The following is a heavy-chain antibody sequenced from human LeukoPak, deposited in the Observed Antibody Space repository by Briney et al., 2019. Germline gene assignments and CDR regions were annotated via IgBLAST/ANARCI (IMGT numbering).Heavy chain of an antibody. CDR3: ARNVSLDLAVS. V-gene: IGHV4-39*01. Sequence: SETLSLTCTVSGGSISSSSYYWGWIRQPPGKGLEWIGTFYYGGRTYYNPSLKSRVTISVDTSKNQFSLKLSSVTAADTAVYYCARNVSLDLAVSWGQGTLVTVSS. D-gene: IGHD6-19*01. CDR2: FYYGGRT. J-gene: IGHJ5*02. CDR1: GGSISSSSYY.